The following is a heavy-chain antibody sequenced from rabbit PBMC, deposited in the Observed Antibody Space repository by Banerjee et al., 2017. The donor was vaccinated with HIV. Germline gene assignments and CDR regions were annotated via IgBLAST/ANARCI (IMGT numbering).Heavy chain of an antibody. D-gene: IGHD4-1*01. CDR1: GFSFSSSYW. J-gene: IGHJ4*01. CDR2: IDTGSGST. CDR3: ARAPSSSGWAFNL. Sequence: QEQLEESGGDLVKPEGSLTLTCTASGFSFSSSYWICWVRQAPGKGLEWIGCIDTGSGSTYYASWAKGRFTISETSSTTVTLQMTSLTAADTATYFCARAPSSSGWAFNLWGPGTLVTVS. V-gene: IGHV1S45*01.